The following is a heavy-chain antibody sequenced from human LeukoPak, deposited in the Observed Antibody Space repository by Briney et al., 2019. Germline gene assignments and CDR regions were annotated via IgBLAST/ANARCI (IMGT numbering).Heavy chain of an antibody. D-gene: IGHD4-17*01. CDR1: GFTFSSYG. CDR2: ISGSGGST. Sequence: GGSLRLSCAASGFTFSSYGMHWVRQAPGKGLEWVSDISGSGGSTYYADSVKGRFTISRDNSKNTLYLQMNSLRAEDTAVYYCANPPTVTTIRFDPWGQGTLVTVSS. J-gene: IGHJ5*02. V-gene: IGHV3-23*01. CDR3: ANPPTVTTIRFDP.